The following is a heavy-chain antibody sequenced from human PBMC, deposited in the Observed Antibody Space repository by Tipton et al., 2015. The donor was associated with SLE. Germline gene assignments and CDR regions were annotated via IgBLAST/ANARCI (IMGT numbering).Heavy chain of an antibody. CDR1: GGSISSHY. J-gene: IGHJ4*02. Sequence: TLSLTCTVSGGSISSHYWGWIRQPPGKGLEWIGSIYHSGSTYYNPSLKSRVTISVDTSKNQFSLKLSSVTAADTAVYYCARGPEQWLVNPHYFDYWGQGTLVTVSS. V-gene: IGHV4-38-2*02. D-gene: IGHD6-19*01. CDR2: IYHSGST. CDR3: ARGPEQWLVNPHYFDY.